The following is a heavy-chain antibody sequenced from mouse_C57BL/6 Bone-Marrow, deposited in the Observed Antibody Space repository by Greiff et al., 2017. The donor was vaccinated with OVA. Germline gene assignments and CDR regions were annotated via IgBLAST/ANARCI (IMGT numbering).Heavy chain of an antibody. Sequence: VQLQESGPGLVQPSQSLSITCTVSGFSFTRYGVYWVRQPPGKGLEWLGVIWSGGSTDYTAAFISRLSISKDNSKSQVFFKMNSLQADDTAIYYCAKRGLLGGNYYAMDYWGQGTSVTVSS. CDR1: GFSFTRYG. CDR2: IWSGGST. V-gene: IGHV2-4*01. CDR3: AKRGLLGGNYYAMDY. J-gene: IGHJ4*01. D-gene: IGHD2-3*01.